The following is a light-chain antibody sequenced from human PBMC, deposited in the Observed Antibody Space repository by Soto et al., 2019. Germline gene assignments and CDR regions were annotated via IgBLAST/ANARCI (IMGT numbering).Light chain of an antibody. CDR3: VLYMGSGIWV. J-gene: IGLJ3*02. CDR1: SGSVSTSYY. Sequence: VVTQEPSFSVSPGRPVTLTCGLSSGSVSTSYYPSWYQQTPGQAPRTLIYSTNTRSSGVPDRFSGSILGNKAALTITGAQADDESDYYCVLYMGSGIWVFGGGTKVTVL. V-gene: IGLV8-61*01. CDR2: STN.